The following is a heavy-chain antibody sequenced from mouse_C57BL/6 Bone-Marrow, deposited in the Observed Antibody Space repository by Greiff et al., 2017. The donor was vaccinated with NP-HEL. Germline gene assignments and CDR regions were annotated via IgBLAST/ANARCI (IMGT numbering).Heavy chain of an antibody. D-gene: IGHD2-3*01. Sequence: DVHLVESGGGLVQPGGSLKLSCAASGFTFSDYGMAWVRQAPRKGPEWVAFISNLAYSIYYADTVTGRFTISRENAKNTLYLEMSSLRSEDTAMYYCARASMMAKRGYWYFDVWGTGTTVTVSS. J-gene: IGHJ1*03. CDR3: ARASMMAKRGYWYFDV. CDR2: ISNLAYSI. V-gene: IGHV5-15*01. CDR1: GFTFSDYG.